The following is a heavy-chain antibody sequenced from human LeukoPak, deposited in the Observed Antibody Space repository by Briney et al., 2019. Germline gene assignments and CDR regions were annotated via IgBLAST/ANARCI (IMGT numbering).Heavy chain of an antibody. Sequence: GGSLRLSCAASGFTFSSYWMHWVRQAPGKGLVWASRINSDGSTTSYADFVKGRFTISRDNAKNTLYLQMSSLRAEDTAVYYCARYGVGSGSYDGLDTWGQGTMLTVSS. CDR2: INSDGSTT. V-gene: IGHV3-74*01. CDR1: GFTFSSYW. D-gene: IGHD3-10*01. J-gene: IGHJ3*02. CDR3: ARYGVGSGSYDGLDT.